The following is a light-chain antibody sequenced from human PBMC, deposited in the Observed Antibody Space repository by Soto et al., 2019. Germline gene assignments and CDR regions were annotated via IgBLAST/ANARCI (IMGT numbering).Light chain of an antibody. CDR2: KAS. V-gene: IGKV1-5*03. CDR1: QSISYS. Sequence: DIQMTQSPSTLSASVGDRVTITCRASQSISYSLAWYQQKPGKAPNLLIYKASTLDSGVPSRFSGSGSGTALTLSSISLQADDFASYHQQQYNTYWTFGQGTKVEIK. CDR3: QQYNTYWT. J-gene: IGKJ1*01.